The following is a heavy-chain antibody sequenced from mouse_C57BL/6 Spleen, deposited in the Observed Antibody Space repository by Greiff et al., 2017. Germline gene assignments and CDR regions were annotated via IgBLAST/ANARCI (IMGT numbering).Heavy chain of an antibody. Sequence: EVKLMESGGGLVQPGGSLKLSCAASGFTFSDYGMAWVRQAPRKGPEWVAFISNLAYSIYYADTVTGRFTISRENAKNTLYLEMSSLRSEDTAMYYCARRATVYYYAMDYWGQGTSVTVSS. CDR2: ISNLAYSI. CDR1: GFTFSDYG. CDR3: ARRATVYYYAMDY. J-gene: IGHJ4*01. D-gene: IGHD1-1*01. V-gene: IGHV5-15*01.